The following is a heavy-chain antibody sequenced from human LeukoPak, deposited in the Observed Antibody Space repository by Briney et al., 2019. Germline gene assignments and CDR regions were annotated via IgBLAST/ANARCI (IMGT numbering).Heavy chain of an antibody. D-gene: IGHD7-27*01. Sequence: GESLKISCKGSGYSFTSYWIGWVRQMPGKGLEWVSAISGSGGSTYYADSVKGRFTISRDNSKNTLYLQMNSLRAEDTAVYYCAKGPLGNFDYWGQGTLVTVSS. CDR2: ISGSGGST. J-gene: IGHJ4*02. CDR3: AKGPLGNFDY. V-gene: IGHV3-23*01. CDR1: GYSFTSYW.